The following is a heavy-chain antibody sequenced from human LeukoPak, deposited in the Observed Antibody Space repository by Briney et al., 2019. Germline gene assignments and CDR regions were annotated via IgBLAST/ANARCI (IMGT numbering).Heavy chain of an antibody. V-gene: IGHV4-39*07. CDR3: TRDRGQWLVDY. Sequence: SETLSLTCTVSGGSISSSGYYWGWIRQTPGKGLEYFASIDSSGTAYYNPSLQSRVTISADTSKNQFSLKLSSVTAADTAVYYCTRDRGQWLVDYWGQGTLVTVSS. J-gene: IGHJ4*02. D-gene: IGHD6-19*01. CDR2: IDSSGTA. CDR1: GGSISSSGYY.